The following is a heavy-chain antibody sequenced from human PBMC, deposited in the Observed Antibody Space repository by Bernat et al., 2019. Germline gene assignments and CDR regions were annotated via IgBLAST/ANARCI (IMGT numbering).Heavy chain of an antibody. CDR3: VRSVSGAAGFFDY. CDR1: GFTFNIYA. V-gene: IGHV3-23*01. D-gene: IGHD5/OR15-5a*01. CDR2: INGDGTIP. Sequence: EVQLLESGGGLVQPGGSLRLSCAASGFTFNIYAMSWVRQAPGRGLEWVSAINGDGTIPDYADSVKGRFTISRDNAKNTLYLQMNSLRVEDTAVDYCVRSVSGAAGFFDYWGPGSLVTVSS. J-gene: IGHJ4*02.